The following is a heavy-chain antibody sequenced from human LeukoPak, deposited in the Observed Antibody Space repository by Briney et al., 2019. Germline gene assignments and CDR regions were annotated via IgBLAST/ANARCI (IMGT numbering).Heavy chain of an antibody. CDR3: ARVFHPSRNFDY. D-gene: IGHD1-14*01. Sequence: GGSLRLSCAASGFTFSSYWMHWVRQAPGKGLVWVSRINSDGSSTYHADSVKGRFTISRDNSKNTLYFQMNSLRAEDTAVYYCARVFHPSRNFDYWGQGTLVTVSS. CDR2: INSDGSST. J-gene: IGHJ4*02. CDR1: GFTFSSYW. V-gene: IGHV3-74*01.